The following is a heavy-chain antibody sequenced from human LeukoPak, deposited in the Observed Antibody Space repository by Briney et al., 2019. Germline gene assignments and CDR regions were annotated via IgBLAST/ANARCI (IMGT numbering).Heavy chain of an antibody. CDR1: GFTYSHYG. D-gene: IGHD1-26*01. V-gene: IGHV3-21*01. Sequence: GGSLRLSCAASGFTYSHYGMNWVRQASGKGLEWVSSISSSSGYIYYADSVKGRFTISRDNAKNSLYLQMNSLRAEDTAVYYCARDSGSYYRRGAFDIWGQGTMVTVSS. CDR3: ARDSGSYYRRGAFDI. J-gene: IGHJ3*02. CDR2: ISSSSGYI.